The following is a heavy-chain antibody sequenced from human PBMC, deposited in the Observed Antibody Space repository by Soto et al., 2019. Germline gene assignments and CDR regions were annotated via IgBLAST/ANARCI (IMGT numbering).Heavy chain of an antibody. V-gene: IGHV3-53*01. J-gene: IGHJ4*02. CDR2: IYNGGST. Sequence: GGSLRLSCAASGFTVSSNYMSWVRQAPGKGLEWVSVIYNGGSTYYADSVKGRFTISRDNSKNTLYLQMNSLRAEDTAVYYCARDWWELPDTYYFDYWGQGTLVTVSS. CDR3: ARDWWELPDTYYFDY. D-gene: IGHD1-26*01. CDR1: GFTVSSNY.